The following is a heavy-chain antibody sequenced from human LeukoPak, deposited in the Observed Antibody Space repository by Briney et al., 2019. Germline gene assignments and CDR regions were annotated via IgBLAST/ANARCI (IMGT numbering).Heavy chain of an antibody. V-gene: IGHV4-38-2*02. D-gene: IGHD4-17*01. CDR1: GYSISSGYY. CDR2: IYHSGST. CDR3: ARGGVDYRDYTFDP. J-gene: IGHJ5*02. Sequence: SETLSLTCTVSGYSISSGYYWGWIRQPPGKGLEWIGSIYHSGSTNYNPSLRSRVTISVDTSKNQFSLKLNSVTAADTAVYYCARGGVDYRDYTFDPWGQGTLVTVSS.